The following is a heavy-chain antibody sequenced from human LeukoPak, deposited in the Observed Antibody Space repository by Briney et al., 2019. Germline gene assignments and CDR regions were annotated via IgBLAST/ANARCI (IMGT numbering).Heavy chain of an antibody. V-gene: IGHV3-53*01. Sequence: GGSLRLSCAASGLNVTYNYMSWVRQAPGKGLEWLSVFYSGGMTYYADSVKGRFIISRDNSKNTLYLQMNRLRAEDTAVYYCYARPVLPAAFLPSGNYMDVWGKGTTVTVSS. D-gene: IGHD2-2*01. CDR3: YARPVLPAAFLPSGNYMDV. J-gene: IGHJ6*03. CDR1: GLNVTYNY. CDR2: FYSGGMT.